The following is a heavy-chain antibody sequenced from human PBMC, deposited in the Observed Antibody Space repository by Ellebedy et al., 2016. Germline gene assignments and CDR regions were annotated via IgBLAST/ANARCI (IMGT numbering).Heavy chain of an antibody. CDR1: GGSISSGDYY. CDR3: ASQIVATLDY. CDR2: IYYSGST. J-gene: IGHJ4*02. D-gene: IGHD5-12*01. V-gene: IGHV4-61*08. Sequence: SETLSLTXTVSGGSISSGDYYWSWIRQPPGKGLEWIGYIYYSGSTNYNPSLKSRVTISVDTSKNQFSLKLSSVTAADTAVYYCASQIVATLDYWGQGTLVTVSS.